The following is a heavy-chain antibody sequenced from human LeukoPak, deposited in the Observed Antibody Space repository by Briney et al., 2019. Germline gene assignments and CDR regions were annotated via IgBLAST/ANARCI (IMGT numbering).Heavy chain of an antibody. CDR2: INHSGST. V-gene: IGHV4-34*01. CDR1: GDSIGSYY. J-gene: IGHJ6*03. Sequence: SETLSLTCTVSGDSIGSYYWSWIRQPPGKGLEWIGEINHSGSTNYNPSLKSRVTISVDTSKNQFSLKLSSVTAADTAVYYCARVCVEFGVVIHGPIYYMDVWGKGTTVTVSS. D-gene: IGHD3-3*01. CDR3: ARVCVEFGVVIHGPIYYMDV.